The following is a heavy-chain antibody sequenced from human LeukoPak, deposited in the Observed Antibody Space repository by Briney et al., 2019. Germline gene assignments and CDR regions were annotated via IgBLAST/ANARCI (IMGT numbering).Heavy chain of an antibody. CDR1: GFTVSSNY. CDR2: IYSGGST. J-gene: IGHJ4*02. Sequence: GGSLRLSCAASGFTVSSNYMSWVRQAPGKGLEWVSVIYSGGSTYYADSVKGRFTISRDNSKNTLYLQMNSLRAEDTAVYYCAKPVCCSSSSRRVPGVYCFDYWGQGTLVTVSS. CDR3: AKPVCCSSSSRRVPGVYCFDY. D-gene: IGHD2-2*01. V-gene: IGHV3-53*01.